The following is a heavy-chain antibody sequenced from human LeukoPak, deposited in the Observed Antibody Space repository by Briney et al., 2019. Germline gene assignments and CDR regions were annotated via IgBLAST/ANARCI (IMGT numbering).Heavy chain of an antibody. D-gene: IGHD6-13*01. Sequence: PGRSLRLSCAASGFTFSSFGMHWVRQAPGKGLEWVANINQGGTEKYYVHSVKGRFTISRDNTKNSLYLQMNSLRAEDTAVYYCATQQSSGIFDYWGQGTLVTVSS. CDR1: GFTFSSFG. CDR3: ATQQSSGIFDY. V-gene: IGHV3-7*01. J-gene: IGHJ4*02. CDR2: INQGGTEK.